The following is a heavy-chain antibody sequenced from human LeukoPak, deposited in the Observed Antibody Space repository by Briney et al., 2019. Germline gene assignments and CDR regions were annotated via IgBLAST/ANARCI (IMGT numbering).Heavy chain of an antibody. D-gene: IGHD2-15*01. J-gene: IGHJ6*03. CDR1: GFTFSSYS. CDR2: ISSSSSTI. Sequence: GGSLRLSCAVSGFTFSSYSRNWVRQAPGKGVEWVSYISSSSSTIYYADSVKGRFTISRDNAKNSVYLQMNSLRAEDTAVYYCARVRSGPYMDVWGKGTTVTVSS. CDR3: ARVRSGPYMDV. V-gene: IGHV3-48*01.